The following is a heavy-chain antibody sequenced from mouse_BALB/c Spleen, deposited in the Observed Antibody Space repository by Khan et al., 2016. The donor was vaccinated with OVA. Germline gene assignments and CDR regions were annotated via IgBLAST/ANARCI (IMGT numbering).Heavy chain of an antibody. CDR2: INPSNGYT. CDR3: VLSGAYYRYDGYFDV. Sequence: QVQLKQSGAELARPGASVKMSCKASGYTFTSYTMHWVKQRPGQGLEWIGYINPSNGYTNYNQKFKDKATLTADKSSSTAYMQLSSLTSEDSAVYYSVLSGAYYRYDGYFDVWGAGTTVTVSS. J-gene: IGHJ1*01. D-gene: IGHD2-14*01. V-gene: IGHV1-4*01. CDR1: GYTFTSYT.